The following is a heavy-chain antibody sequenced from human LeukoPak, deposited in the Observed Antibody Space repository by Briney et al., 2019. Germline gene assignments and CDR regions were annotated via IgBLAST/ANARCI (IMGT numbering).Heavy chain of an antibody. V-gene: IGHV1-69*13. CDR3: ARVGYCISATCLFGGFDY. CDR1: SGTFNSYA. D-gene: IGHD2-2*01. Sequence: SVEVSCQTSSGTFNSYAISWVRQPPGQGLEWMGGIIPIFGTTKYAQKFQGRVTITADESTSTAYMELSSLRSEDTAVYYCARVGYCISATCLFGGFDYWGQGTLVTVSS. J-gene: IGHJ4*02. CDR2: IIPIFGTT.